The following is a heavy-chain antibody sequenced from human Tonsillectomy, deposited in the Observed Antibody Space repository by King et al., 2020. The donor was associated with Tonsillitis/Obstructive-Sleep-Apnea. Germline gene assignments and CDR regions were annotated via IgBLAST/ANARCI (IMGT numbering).Heavy chain of an antibody. V-gene: IGHV3-23*04. D-gene: IGHD3-10*01. CDR3: AKDTPRDGSGSYYFDY. Sequence: VQLVESGGGLVQPGGSLRLSCAASGFTFSSYAMSWVRQAPGKGLEWVSAISGSGGSTYYADSVKGRFTISRDNSKNTLYLQMNSLRAEDTAVYYCAKDTPRDGSGSYYFDYWGQGTLVTVSS. J-gene: IGHJ4*02. CDR2: ISGSGGST. CDR1: GFTFSSYA.